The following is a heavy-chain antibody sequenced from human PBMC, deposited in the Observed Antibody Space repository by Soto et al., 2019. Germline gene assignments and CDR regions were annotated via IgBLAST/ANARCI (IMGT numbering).Heavy chain of an antibody. CDR3: ARDRDRITIFGVVTPYGMDV. J-gene: IGHJ6*02. CDR1: GGSISSGGYY. Sequence: PSETLSLTCTVSGGSISSGGYYWSWIRQHPGKGLEWIGYIYYSGSTYYNPSLKSRVTISVDTSKNQFSLKLSSVTAADTAVYYCARDRDRITIFGVVTPYGMDVWGQGTTVTVSS. V-gene: IGHV4-31*03. CDR2: IYYSGST. D-gene: IGHD3-3*01.